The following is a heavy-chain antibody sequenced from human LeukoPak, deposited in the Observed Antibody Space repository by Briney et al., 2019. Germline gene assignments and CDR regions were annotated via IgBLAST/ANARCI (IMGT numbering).Heavy chain of an antibody. V-gene: IGHV4-4*07. J-gene: IGHJ4*02. CDR1: GASINNYF. Sequence: SETLSLTCIVSGASINNYFWTWIRQPAGKGLEWIGRIYSGGSTIYNPSLNSRVTMSLDTSKNQFSLKLISVTAADTAAYYCARNSGDYWGQGTLVTVSS. CDR3: ARNSGDY. D-gene: IGHD4-23*01. CDR2: IYSGGST.